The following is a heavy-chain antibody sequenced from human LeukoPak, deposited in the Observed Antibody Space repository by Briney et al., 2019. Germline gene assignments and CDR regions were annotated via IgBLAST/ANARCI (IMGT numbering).Heavy chain of an antibody. J-gene: IGHJ6*03. V-gene: IGHV1-69*05. CDR2: IITIFGTG. CDR1: GYTFTSYG. Sequence: GASVKVSCKASGYTFTSYGISWVRQAPGQGLEWMGRIITIFGTGNYAQKFQGRVTITTDESTSTVYMELSSLRSEDTAVYYCAREGLYYYMDVGGKGTTVTVSS. CDR3: AREGLYYYMDV.